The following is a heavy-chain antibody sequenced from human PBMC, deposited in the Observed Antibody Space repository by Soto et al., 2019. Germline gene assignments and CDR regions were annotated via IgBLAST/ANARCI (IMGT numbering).Heavy chain of an antibody. CDR2: IYYSGST. D-gene: IGHD6-13*01. V-gene: IGHV4-59*08. CDR1: GGSISSYY. J-gene: IGHJ3*02. Sequence: QVQLQESGPGLVKPSETLSLTCTVSGGSISSYYWSWIRQPPGKGLEWIGYIYYSGSTNYNPSLKSRVTISVDTSKNHYALKLSSVTASDTPVYYCAMRYSIAFDIWGQGTMVTVSS. CDR3: AMRYSIAFDI.